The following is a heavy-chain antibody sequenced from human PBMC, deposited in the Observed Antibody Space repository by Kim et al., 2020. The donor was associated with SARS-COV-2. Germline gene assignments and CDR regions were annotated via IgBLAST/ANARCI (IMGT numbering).Heavy chain of an antibody. D-gene: IGHD2-2*02. CDR3: ARGGTRCSGASCYNN. J-gene: IGHJ4*02. Sequence: QKFQGRVTMTRDTSKNTAYMELTSLTSEDTAVYYCARGGTRCSGASCYNNWGQGTLVTVSS. V-gene: IGHV1-8*01.